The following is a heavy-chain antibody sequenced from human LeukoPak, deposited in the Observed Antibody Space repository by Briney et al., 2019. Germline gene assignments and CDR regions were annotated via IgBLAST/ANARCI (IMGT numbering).Heavy chain of an antibody. J-gene: IGHJ4*02. CDR2: INPNSGRT. V-gene: IGHV1-2*06. Sequence: GASVKVSCKASGYTFTGYYMHWVRQAPGQGLEWMGRINPNSGRTNYAQKFQGRVTMTRDTSISTAYMELSRLRSDDTAVYYCARRTIAAAGTGNYWGQGTLVTVSS. D-gene: IGHD6-13*01. CDR1: GYTFTGYY. CDR3: ARRTIAAAGTGNY.